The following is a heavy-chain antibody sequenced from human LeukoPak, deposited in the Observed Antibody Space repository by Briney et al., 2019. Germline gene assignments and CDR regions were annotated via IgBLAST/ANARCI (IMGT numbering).Heavy chain of an antibody. CDR2: VSNSGATT. D-gene: IGHD3-22*01. V-gene: IGHV3-23*01. J-gene: IGHJ3*01. Sequence: TGGSLRLSCAASGFTFTTYAMNWVRQAPGKGLEWVSAVSNSGATTLYADSVKGRFTISRDNAKNTLYLQMSSLKVEDTAVYYCAASITMIDDAFDLGPRDNGHRLY. CDR1: GFTFTTYA. CDR3: AASITMIDDAFD.